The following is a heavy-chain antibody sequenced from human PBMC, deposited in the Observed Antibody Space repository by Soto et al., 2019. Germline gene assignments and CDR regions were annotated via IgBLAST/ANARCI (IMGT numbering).Heavy chain of an antibody. CDR2: ISYDGSNK. D-gene: IGHD6-13*01. J-gene: IGHJ4*02. V-gene: IGHV3-30*18. Sequence: QVQLVESGGGVVQPGRSLRLSCAASGFTFNNYGMHWVRQAPGKGLEWVTVISYDGSNKYYADSVKGRITISRDNSKNTVDLQLNSLRPEDTAVYYCAKIRTSGVGSSWAYYFDYWGQGTLVTVSS. CDR3: AKIRTSGVGSSWAYYFDY. CDR1: GFTFNNYG.